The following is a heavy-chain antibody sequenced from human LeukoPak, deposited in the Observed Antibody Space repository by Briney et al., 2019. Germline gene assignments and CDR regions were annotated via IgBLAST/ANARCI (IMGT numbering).Heavy chain of an antibody. D-gene: IGHD1-1*01. Sequence: PSETLSLTCTVSDGSISSYYWSWIRQPPGKGLEWIGYIYYSGSTNYNPSPKSRVTISVNTSKNQSSLKLSSAPGADPAVDYCARTTYYYYMDVWGKGTTVTVSS. CDR3: ARTTYYYYMDV. J-gene: IGHJ6*03. V-gene: IGHV4-59*01. CDR1: DGSISSYY. CDR2: IYYSGST.